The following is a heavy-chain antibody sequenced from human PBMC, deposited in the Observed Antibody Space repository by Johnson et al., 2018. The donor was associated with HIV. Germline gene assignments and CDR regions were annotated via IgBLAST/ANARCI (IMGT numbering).Heavy chain of an antibody. CDR1: GFTFSSYG. J-gene: IGHJ3*02. CDR2: IRYDGSNK. V-gene: IGHV3-30*02. Sequence: QVKLVESGGGVVQPGGSLRLSCAASGFTFSSYGMHWVRQAPGKGLEWVAFIRYDGSNKYYADSVKGRFTISRDNSKNTLYLQMNSLRAEDTAVYYCAKDGAWGADAFDIWGQGTMVTFSS. D-gene: IGHD3-16*01. CDR3: AKDGAWGADAFDI.